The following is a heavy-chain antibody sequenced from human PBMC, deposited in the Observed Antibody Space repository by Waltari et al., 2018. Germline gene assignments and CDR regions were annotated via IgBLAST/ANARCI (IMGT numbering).Heavy chain of an antibody. J-gene: IGHJ3*02. CDR1: GGSISSGSYY. Sequence: QVQLQESGPGLVKPSQTLSLTCTVSGGSISSGSYYWSWIRQPAGKGLEWIGRIYTSGSTNYNPSLKSRVTISVDTSKNQFSLKLSSVTAADTAVYYCARAATVVTGGAFDIWGQGTMVTVSS. V-gene: IGHV4-61*02. CDR2: IYTSGST. D-gene: IGHD4-17*01. CDR3: ARAATVVTGGAFDI.